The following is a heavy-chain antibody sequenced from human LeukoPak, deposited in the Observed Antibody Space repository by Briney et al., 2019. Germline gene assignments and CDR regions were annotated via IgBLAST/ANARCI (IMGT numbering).Heavy chain of an antibody. CDR1: GYTFINYG. CDR3: ARSLGQQPYYYLYGMDV. Sequence: ASVKVSCKASGYTFINYGISWVRQAPGQGLDWMGWISAYNGNTNYAQKLQGRVTMTTDTSTSTAYMELRSLRSDDTAVYYCARSLGQQPYYYLYGMDVWGQGTTVTVSS. CDR2: ISAYNGNT. V-gene: IGHV1-18*01. D-gene: IGHD6-13*01. J-gene: IGHJ6*02.